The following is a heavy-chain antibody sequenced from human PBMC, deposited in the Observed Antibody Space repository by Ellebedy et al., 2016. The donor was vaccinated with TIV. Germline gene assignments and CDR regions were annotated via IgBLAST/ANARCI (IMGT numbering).Heavy chain of an antibody. CDR2: IYSGGST. D-gene: IGHD1-7*01. CDR3: ARANWNYGARFDP. J-gene: IGHJ5*02. Sequence: GESLKISXAASGFTVSSNYMSWVRQAPGKGLEWVSVIYSGGSTYYADSVKGRFTISRDNSKNTLYLQMNSLRAEDTAVYYCARANWNYGARFDPWGQGTLVTVSS. CDR1: GFTVSSNY. V-gene: IGHV3-53*01.